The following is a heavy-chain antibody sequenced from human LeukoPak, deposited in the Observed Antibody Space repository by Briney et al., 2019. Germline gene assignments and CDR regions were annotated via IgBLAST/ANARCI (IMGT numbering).Heavy chain of an antibody. J-gene: IGHJ3*02. V-gene: IGHV1-2*02. CDR1: GYTFTGYY. CDR2: INPNSGGT. D-gene: IGHD6-19*01. Sequence: GASVKVSCKASGYTFTGYYMHWVRQAPGQGLEWMGWINPNSGGTNYAQKFQGRVTMTRDTSISTAYMELSRLRSDDTAVYYCAKDIGAVAGYAFDIWGQGTVVTVSS. CDR3: AKDIGAVAGYAFDI.